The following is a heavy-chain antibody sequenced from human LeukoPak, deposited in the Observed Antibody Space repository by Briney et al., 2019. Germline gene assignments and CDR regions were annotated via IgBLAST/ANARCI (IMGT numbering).Heavy chain of an antibody. CDR3: AREGHWHTNTFDY. CDR1: GYSFTSYD. V-gene: IGHV1-8*01. CDR2: MNPNSGNT. J-gene: IGHJ4*02. D-gene: IGHD2-2*01. Sequence: GASVKVSCKASGYSFTSYDINWVRQATGQGLEWMGWMNPNSGNTGYAQKFQGRVTMTRNISISTAYMELSSLRSEDTAVYYCAREGHWHTNTFDYWGQGTLVTVSS.